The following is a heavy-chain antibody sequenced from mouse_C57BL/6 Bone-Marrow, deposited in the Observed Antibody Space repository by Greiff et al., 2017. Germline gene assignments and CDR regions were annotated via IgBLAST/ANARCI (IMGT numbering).Heavy chain of an antibody. CDR2: IDPSDSYT. D-gene: IGHD2-4*01. CDR1: GYTFTSYW. Sequence: QVQLQQPGAELVMPGASVKLSCKASGYTFTSYWMHWVKQRPGQGLEWIGEIDPSDSYTNYNQKFKGKSTLTVDKSSSTAYMPLSSRTSEDSAVYYCARGRLRRRRYAMDYWGQGTSVTVSS. J-gene: IGHJ4*01. CDR3: ARGRLRRRRYAMDY. V-gene: IGHV1-69*01.